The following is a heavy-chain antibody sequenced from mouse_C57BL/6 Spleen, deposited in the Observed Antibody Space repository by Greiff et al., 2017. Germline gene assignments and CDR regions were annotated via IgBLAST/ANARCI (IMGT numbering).Heavy chain of an antibody. CDR3: ARWWYYPYAMDY. V-gene: IGHV1-64*01. D-gene: IGHD1-1*02. CDR2: IHPNSGST. J-gene: IGHJ4*01. CDR1: GYTFTSYW. Sequence: QVQLQQPGAELVKPGASVKLSCKASGYTFTSYWMHWVKQRPGQGLEWIGMIHPNSGSTNYNEKFKSKATLTVDKSSSTAYMQLRSLTSEDASVYYFARWWYYPYAMDYWGQGTSVTVSS.